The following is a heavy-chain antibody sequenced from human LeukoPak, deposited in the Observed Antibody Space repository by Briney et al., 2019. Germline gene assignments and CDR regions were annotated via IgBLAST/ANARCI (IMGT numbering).Heavy chain of an antibody. Sequence: GGSLRLSCAASGFTFSSYAMSWVRQAPGKGLEWVANIKEDGSEKNYADSVKGRFTISRDNARNSLFLQMNSLRAEDTAVYYCARDRNYYGSGTYYDAYDIWGQGTRVTVSS. V-gene: IGHV3-7*01. CDR1: GFTFSSYA. D-gene: IGHD3-10*01. CDR2: IKEDGSEK. CDR3: ARDRNYYGSGTYYDAYDI. J-gene: IGHJ3*02.